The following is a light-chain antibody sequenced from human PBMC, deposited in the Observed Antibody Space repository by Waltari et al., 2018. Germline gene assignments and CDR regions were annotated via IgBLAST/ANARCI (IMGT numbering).Light chain of an antibody. CDR2: STS. CDR1: RSFRSDC. CDR3: QQCDGSPYT. Sequence: EIVLTQSPGTLSLSPGERATLSCRASRSFRSDCFAWYQQKPGQAPRLLIYSTSRRISDIPDRFSGSGSGTDFTLTISRLEPEDFAVYYCQQCDGSPYTFGQGTKLEIK. J-gene: IGKJ2*01. V-gene: IGKV3-20*01.